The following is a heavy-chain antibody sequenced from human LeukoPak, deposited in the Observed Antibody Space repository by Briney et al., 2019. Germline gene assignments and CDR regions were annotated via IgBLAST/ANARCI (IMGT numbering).Heavy chain of an antibody. CDR1: GFTFSSYA. D-gene: IGHD3-10*01. J-gene: IGHJ5*02. CDR2: ISYDGSNK. CDR3: ARDGYYYGSGSKYNWFDP. Sequence: GGSLRLSCAASGFTFSSYAMHWVRQAPGKGLEWVAVISYDGSNKYYADSVKGRFAISRDNSKNTLYLQVNSLRAEDTAVYYCARDGYYYGSGSKYNWFDPWGQGTLVTVSS. V-gene: IGHV3-30*09.